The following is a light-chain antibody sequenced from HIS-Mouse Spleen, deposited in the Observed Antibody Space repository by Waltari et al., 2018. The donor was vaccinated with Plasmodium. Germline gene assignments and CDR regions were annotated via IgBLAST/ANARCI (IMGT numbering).Light chain of an antibody. CDR2: EVS. V-gene: IGLV2-8*01. Sequence: QSALTQPPSASGSPGQSVTISCPGTSSDVGGYHYVSWYQQHPGKAPKLMIYEVSKLPSGVPDRFSGSKSGNTASLTVSGLQAEDEADYYCSSYAGSNNVVFGGGTKLTVL. CDR3: SSYAGSNNVV. CDR1: SSDVGGYHY. J-gene: IGLJ2*01.